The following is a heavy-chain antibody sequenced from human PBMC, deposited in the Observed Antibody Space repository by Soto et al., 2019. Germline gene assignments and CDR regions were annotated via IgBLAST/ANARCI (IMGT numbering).Heavy chain of an antibody. CDR2: ISYDGSNK. D-gene: IGHD5-18*01. V-gene: IGHV3-30-3*01. CDR3: ARDRGQHGYSYGLYYYYGMDV. CDR1: GFTFSSYA. Sequence: PGGSLRLSCAASGFTFSSYAMHWVRQAPGKGLEWVAVISYDGSNKYYADSVKGRFTISRDNSKNTLYLQMNSLRAEDTAVYYCARDRGQHGYSYGLYYYYGMDVWGQGTTVTVSS. J-gene: IGHJ6*02.